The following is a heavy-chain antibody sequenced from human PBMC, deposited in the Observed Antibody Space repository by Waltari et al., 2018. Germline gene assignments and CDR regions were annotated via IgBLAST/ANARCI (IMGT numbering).Heavy chain of an antibody. CDR2: INPNSGGT. D-gene: IGHD1-26*01. CDR3: ARGRRSYPHDAFDI. Sequence: QVQLVPSGAEVTKPGASVKVSCKASGYTFTGFHLPWGGQAPGQGLEWMGWINPNSGGTNYAQKFQGWVTMTRDTSISTAYMELSRLRSDDTAVYYCARGRRSYPHDAFDIWGQGTMVTVSS. CDR1: GYTFTGFH. J-gene: IGHJ3*02. V-gene: IGHV1-2*04.